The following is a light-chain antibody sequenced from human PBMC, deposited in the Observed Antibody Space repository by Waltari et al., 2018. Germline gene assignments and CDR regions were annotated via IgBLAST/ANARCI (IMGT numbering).Light chain of an antibody. V-gene: IGKV2-30*02. CDR2: KVS. CDR3: LQSSRWPYA. CDR1: QSVVQCDGSIC. Sequence: DVVMTQSPLSLAVTRGQPASISCWSSQSVVQCDGSICLNWFHQKPGQSPRRLIYKVSTRESGLPDRFSGSASGTDFTLKISRVEAEDVGIYYCLQSSRWPYAFGQGTKLEIK. J-gene: IGKJ2*01.